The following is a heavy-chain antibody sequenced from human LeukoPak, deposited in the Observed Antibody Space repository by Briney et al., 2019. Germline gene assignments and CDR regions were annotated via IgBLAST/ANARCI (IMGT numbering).Heavy chain of an antibody. CDR2: TYYRSKWFN. D-gene: IGHD3-10*01. CDR3: ARSTGSFDY. J-gene: IGHJ4*02. Sequence: SQTLSLTCAISGDSVSSKSAAWNWIRQSPSRGLEWLGRTYYRSKWFNDYTVSVKSRITVKPDTSKNQFSLQLTSVTPEDTAVYYCARSTGSFDYWGQGTLVTVSS. V-gene: IGHV6-1*01. CDR1: GDSVSSKSAA.